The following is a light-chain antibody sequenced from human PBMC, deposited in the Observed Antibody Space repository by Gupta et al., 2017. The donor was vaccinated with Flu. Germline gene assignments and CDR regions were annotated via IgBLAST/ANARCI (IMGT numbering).Light chain of an antibody. CDR3: QQYKNWPPLT. V-gene: IGKV3-15*01. CDR1: QSITND. Sequence: EIVMTQSPASLSVSPGERATVSCRASQSITNDLAWYQQKPGQAPRLIIYDTSIRATGVPARFSGSGYGTEFTLTINGRQSEDFAVYYCQQYKNWPPLTFGGGTKVEIK. J-gene: IGKJ4*01. CDR2: DTS.